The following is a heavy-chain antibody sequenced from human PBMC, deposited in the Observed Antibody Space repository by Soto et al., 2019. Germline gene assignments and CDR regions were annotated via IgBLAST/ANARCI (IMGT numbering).Heavy chain of an antibody. J-gene: IGHJ4*02. CDR3: ARKGKGAPVDY. CDR1: GYTFNYYG. Sequence: QVKLMQSGAEVKKPGASVKVSCKASGYTFNYYGYIWVRQAPGQGLEWMGWISAYDGNTHYAQRFQGRVTMTTDTSTTTDYMELRSLRSDDTAVYYCARKGKGAPVDYWGQGTLVTVSS. CDR2: ISAYDGNT. D-gene: IGHD6-13*01. V-gene: IGHV1-18*01.